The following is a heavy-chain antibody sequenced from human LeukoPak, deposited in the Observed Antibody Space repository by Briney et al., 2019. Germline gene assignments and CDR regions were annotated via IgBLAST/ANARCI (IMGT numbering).Heavy chain of an antibody. Sequence: PGGSLRLSCAASGFTFSSYAMSWVRQAPGKGLEWVSAISGSGGSTYYADSVKGRSTISRDNSKNTLYLHMNSLRAEDTAVYYCAKVWWQRGGWFDPWGQGTLVTVSS. CDR2: ISGSGGST. J-gene: IGHJ5*02. CDR1: GFTFSSYA. CDR3: AKVWWQRGGWFDP. V-gene: IGHV3-23*01. D-gene: IGHD2-8*02.